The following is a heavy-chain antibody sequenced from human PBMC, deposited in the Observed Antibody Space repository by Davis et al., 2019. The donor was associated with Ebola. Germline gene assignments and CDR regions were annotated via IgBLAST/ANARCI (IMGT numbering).Heavy chain of an antibody. Sequence: GESLKISCAASGSTFSSYGMHWVRQAPGKGLEWVAVISYDGSNKYYADSVKGRFTISRDNSKNTLYLQMNSLRAEDTAVYYCAKGRYCSGGSCVAPYYYYGMDVWGQGTTVTVSS. CDR2: ISYDGSNK. D-gene: IGHD2-15*01. CDR3: AKGRYCSGGSCVAPYYYYGMDV. CDR1: GSTFSSYG. V-gene: IGHV3-30*18. J-gene: IGHJ6*02.